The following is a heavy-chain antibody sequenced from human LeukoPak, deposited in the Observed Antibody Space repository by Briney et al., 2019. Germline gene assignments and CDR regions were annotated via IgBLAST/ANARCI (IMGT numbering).Heavy chain of an antibody. J-gene: IGHJ3*02. D-gene: IGHD3-22*01. CDR1: GFTFSSYT. Sequence: PGGSLRLSCAASGFTFSSYTMSWVRQAPGKGLEWVSTITTSDGNTYYADSVKGRFTVSRDNAKNSLYLQMNSLRAEDTAVYYCARDNHYYDSTTRDAFDIWGQGTMVTVSS. CDR2: ITTSDGNT. CDR3: ARDNHYYDSTTRDAFDI. V-gene: IGHV3-23*01.